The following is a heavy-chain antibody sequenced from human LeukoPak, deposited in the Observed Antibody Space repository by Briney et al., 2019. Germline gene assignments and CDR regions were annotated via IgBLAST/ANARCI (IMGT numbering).Heavy chain of an antibody. D-gene: IGHD1-26*01. CDR2: IRYDGSNK. J-gene: IGHJ4*02. CDR3: AKAGGREPDY. V-gene: IGHV3-30*02. CDR1: GFTFSSYG. Sequence: GGSLRLSCAASGFTFSSYGMHWVRQAPGKGLEWVAFIRYDGSNKYYADSMKGRFTISRDNSKNTLYLQMSSLRAEDTAVYYCAKAGGREPDYWGQGTLVTVSS.